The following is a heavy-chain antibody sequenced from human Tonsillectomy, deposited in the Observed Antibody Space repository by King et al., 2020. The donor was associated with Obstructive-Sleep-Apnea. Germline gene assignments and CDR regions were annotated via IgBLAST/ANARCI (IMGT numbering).Heavy chain of an antibody. CDR3: AKDPAYYDTNGYYSGAYYFDC. Sequence: VQLVESGGGLVQPGGSLRLSCAASGFTFRNYAITWVRRAPGKGLEWVSVISASGDNTYYADSVRGRFTISRDNSKNTLYLQMNSLRAEDTAVYYCAKDPAYYDTNGYYSGAYYFDCWGQGTLVTVSS. CDR2: ISASGDNT. CDR1: GFTFRNYA. D-gene: IGHD3-22*01. V-gene: IGHV3-23*04. J-gene: IGHJ4*02.